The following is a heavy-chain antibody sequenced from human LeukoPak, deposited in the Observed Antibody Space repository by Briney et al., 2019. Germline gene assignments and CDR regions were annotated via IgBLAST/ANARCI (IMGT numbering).Heavy chain of an antibody. CDR2: ISAYNGNT. CDR3: ARDQSREAAGNNNWFEP. J-gene: IGHJ5*02. D-gene: IGHD6-13*01. V-gene: IGHV1-18*01. Sequence: ASVKVSCKASGRTFSSYAISWVRQAPGQGLEWMGWISAYNGNTNYAQKLQGRVTMTTDTSTSTTYLELRSLRSDDTAVYYCARDQSREAAGNNNWFEPWGRGAMVTVAS. CDR1: GRTFSSYA.